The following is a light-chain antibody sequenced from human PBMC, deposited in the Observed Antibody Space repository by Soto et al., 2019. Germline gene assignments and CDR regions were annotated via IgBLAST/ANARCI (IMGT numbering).Light chain of an antibody. CDR3: MPSQQTPPT. J-gene: IGKJ1*01. CDR1: QSLLQSNGYNY. Sequence: DIVMTQSPLSLPVTPGEPASISCSSSQSLLQSNGYNYLDCYLQKPGQSPQLLIFFGSYRASGVPDRFSGSVSGTDSTLKIRSVEAEDVGIYYCMPSQQTPPTFGQGTSVEIK. V-gene: IGKV2-28*01. CDR2: FGS.